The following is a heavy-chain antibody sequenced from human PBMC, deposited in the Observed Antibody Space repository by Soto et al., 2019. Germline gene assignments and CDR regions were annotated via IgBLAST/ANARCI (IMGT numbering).Heavy chain of an antibody. J-gene: IGHJ5*02. CDR2: IIPLYGTV. V-gene: IGHV1-69*06. Sequence: SVKVSCKASGGTFNSYGISWVRQAPGQGLDWMGVIIPLYGTVNYAQKFQGRVSITADKSTSTAYMDLNSLRSDDTAVYYCARMATSGTLNWFDPWGQGTLVTVSS. CDR3: ARMATSGTLNWFDP. CDR1: GGTFNSYG.